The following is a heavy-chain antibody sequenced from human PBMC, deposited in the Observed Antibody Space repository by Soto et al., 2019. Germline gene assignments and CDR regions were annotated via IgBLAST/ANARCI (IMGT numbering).Heavy chain of an antibody. D-gene: IGHD2-2*01. Sequence: ASVKVSCKASGYTFTSYGISWVRQAPGQGLEWMGWISAYNGNTNYAQKLQGRVTMTTDTSTSTAYMELRSLRSDDTAVYYCARGGYCSSTSCFVYYYYGMDVWGQGTTVTVSS. CDR1: GYTFTSYG. CDR2: ISAYNGNT. CDR3: ARGGYCSSTSCFVYYYYGMDV. J-gene: IGHJ6*02. V-gene: IGHV1-18*04.